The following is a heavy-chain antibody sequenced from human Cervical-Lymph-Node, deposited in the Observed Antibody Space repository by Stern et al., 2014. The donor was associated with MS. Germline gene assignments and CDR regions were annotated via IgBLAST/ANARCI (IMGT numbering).Heavy chain of an antibody. CDR2: IYWDDDK. Sequence: QIPLKESGPTLVKPTQTLTLTCTFSGFSLSTSGVGVGWIRQPPGKALEWLALIYWDDDKRYSPSLKSRLTITKDTSKNQVVLTMTNMDPVDTATYYCAHRRYDFWSGDYFDYWGQGTLVTVSS. CDR1: GFSLSTSGVG. J-gene: IGHJ4*02. D-gene: IGHD3-3*01. V-gene: IGHV2-5*02. CDR3: AHRRYDFWSGDYFDY.